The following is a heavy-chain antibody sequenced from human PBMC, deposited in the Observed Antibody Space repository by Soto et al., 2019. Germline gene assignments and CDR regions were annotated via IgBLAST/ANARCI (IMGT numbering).Heavy chain of an antibody. Sequence: SETLSLTCTVSGGSISPYYWSWIRQPPGKGLEWIGYVYYSGNTNYNPSLESRVTISVDTPRNRFSLNLTSATAAVTAVYYCARKGAAASYAHYYMDVWGRGTAVTVSS. D-gene: IGHD6-13*01. CDR1: GGSISPYY. CDR3: ARKGAAASYAHYYMDV. V-gene: IGHV4-59*01. CDR2: VYYSGNT. J-gene: IGHJ6*03.